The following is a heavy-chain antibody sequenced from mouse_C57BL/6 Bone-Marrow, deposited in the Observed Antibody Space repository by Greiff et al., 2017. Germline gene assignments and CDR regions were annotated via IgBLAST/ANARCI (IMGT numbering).Heavy chain of an antibody. CDR3: ARRGNYDGAMDY. CDR1: GYTFTDYY. Sequence: EVHLVESGPVLVKPGASVKMSCKASGYTFTDYYMNWVKQSHGKSLEWIGVINPYNGGTSYNQKFKGKATLTVDKSSSTAYMQLSSLTSEDSAVYFCARRGNYDGAMDYWGQGTTVTVSS. CDR2: INPYNGGT. V-gene: IGHV1-19*01. D-gene: IGHD2-1*01. J-gene: IGHJ4*01.